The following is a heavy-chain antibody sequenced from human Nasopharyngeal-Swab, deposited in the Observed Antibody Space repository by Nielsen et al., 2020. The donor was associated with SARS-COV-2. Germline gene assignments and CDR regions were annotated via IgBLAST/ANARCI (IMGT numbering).Heavy chain of an antibody. V-gene: IGHV3-72*01. CDR2: IKNKVYSHTT. J-gene: IGHJ5*02. Sequence: GESLKISCAASGFIFSDYFIDWVRRAPGRGLEWVGRIKNKVYSHTTEYAASVTGRYTIPRDDAKNSAFLQMNSLKIEDTAVYYCALIRGAAGSWGQGTLVTVHS. CDR3: ALIRGAAGS. CDR1: GFIFSDYF. D-gene: IGHD6-13*01.